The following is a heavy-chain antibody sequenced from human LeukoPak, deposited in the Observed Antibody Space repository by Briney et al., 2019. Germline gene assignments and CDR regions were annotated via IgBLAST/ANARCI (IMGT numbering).Heavy chain of an antibody. CDR2: IYYSGST. CDR1: GGSISSSSYY. CDR3: AREPKTAIYYYYYYMDV. V-gene: IGHV4-39*02. D-gene: IGHD3-9*01. Sequence: PSETLSLTCTVSGGSISSSSYYWGWIRQPPGKGLEWIGSIYYSGSTYYNPSLKSRVTISVDTSKNQFSLKLSSVTAADTAVYYCAREPKTAIYYYYYYMDVWGKGTTVTVSS. J-gene: IGHJ6*03.